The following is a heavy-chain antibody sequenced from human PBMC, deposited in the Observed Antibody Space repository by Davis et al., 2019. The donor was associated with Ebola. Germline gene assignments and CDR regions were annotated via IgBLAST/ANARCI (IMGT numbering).Heavy chain of an antibody. Sequence: SETLSLTCAVYGGSFSGYYWSWIRQPPGKGLEWIGEINHSGSTNYNPSLKSRVTISVDKSKNQLSLKLSSVTAADTAVYYCARALQQLDPFDYWGQRTLVTVSS. D-gene: IGHD6-13*01. V-gene: IGHV4-34*01. CDR1: GGSFSGYY. CDR2: INHSGST. J-gene: IGHJ4*02. CDR3: ARALQQLDPFDY.